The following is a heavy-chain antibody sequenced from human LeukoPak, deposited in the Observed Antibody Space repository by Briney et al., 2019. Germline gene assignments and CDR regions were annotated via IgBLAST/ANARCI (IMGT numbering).Heavy chain of an antibody. D-gene: IGHD3-9*01. CDR2: ISSSSTYI. V-gene: IGHV3-21*01. CDR3: ARAPYDIVTGYSGYFDY. Sequence: GGSLRLSCAASGFSFSTYTMAWVRQAPEKGLEWVSSISSSSTYIYYADSVKGRFTVSRDNAKNSLYLQMSSLRADDTAVYYCARAPYDIVTGYSGYFDYWGQGTQFTVSS. CDR1: GFSFSTYT. J-gene: IGHJ4*02.